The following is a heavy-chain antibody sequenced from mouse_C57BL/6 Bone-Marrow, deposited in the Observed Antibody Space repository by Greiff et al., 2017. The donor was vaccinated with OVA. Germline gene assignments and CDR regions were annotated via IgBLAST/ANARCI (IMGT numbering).Heavy chain of an antibody. CDR1: GYSITSGYY. V-gene: IGHV3-6*01. J-gene: IGHJ4*01. Sequence: EVQLQESGPGLVKPSQSLSLTCSVTGYSITSGYYWNWIRQFPGNKLEWMGYISYDGSNNYNPSLKNRISITRDTSKNQFFLKLNSVTTEDTATYYCARGGGRGDAMDYWGQGTSVTVSS. CDR2: ISYDGSN. CDR3: ARGGGRGDAMDY. D-gene: IGHD1-1*01.